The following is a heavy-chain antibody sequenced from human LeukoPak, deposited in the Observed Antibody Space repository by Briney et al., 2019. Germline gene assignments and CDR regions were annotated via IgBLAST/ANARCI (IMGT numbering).Heavy chain of an antibody. Sequence: ASVKVSCKASGYTFTSYGISWVRQAPGQGVEWMGWNSAYNGNTNYAQKLQGRVTMTTDTSTSTAYMELRSLRSDDTAVYYCARALRGPRWLNPFDSWGPGTLVTVSS. CDR2: NSAYNGNT. D-gene: IGHD6-19*01. CDR3: ARALRGPRWLNPFDS. V-gene: IGHV1-18*01. CDR1: GYTFTSYG. J-gene: IGHJ4*02.